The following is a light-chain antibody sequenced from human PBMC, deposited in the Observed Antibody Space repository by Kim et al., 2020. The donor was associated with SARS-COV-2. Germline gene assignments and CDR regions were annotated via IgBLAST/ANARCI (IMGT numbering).Light chain of an antibody. CDR3: QSYDYNMQVV. J-gene: IGLJ7*01. CDR1: SGSIGANY. V-gene: IGLV6-57*01. Sequence: NFMLAQPHSVSESPGKTVTISCTRSSGSIGANYVQWYQQRPGSSPTTVIYEDKQRPSGVPDRFSGSIDSSSNSASLTISGLKTEDEADYYCQSYDYNMQVVFGGGTQLTVL. CDR2: EDK.